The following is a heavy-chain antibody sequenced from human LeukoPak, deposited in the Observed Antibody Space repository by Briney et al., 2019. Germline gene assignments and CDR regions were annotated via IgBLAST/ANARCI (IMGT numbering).Heavy chain of an antibody. V-gene: IGHV1-2*06. CDR2: INPNSGGT. Sequence: ASVQVSCQASGGTFSSYAISWVRQAPGQGLEWMGRINPNSGGTNYAQKFQGRVTMTRDTSISTAYMELGSLRSDDTAVYYCARDPRIAVAGKYFDYWGQGTLVTVSS. D-gene: IGHD6-19*01. J-gene: IGHJ4*02. CDR1: GGTFSSYA. CDR3: ARDPRIAVAGKYFDY.